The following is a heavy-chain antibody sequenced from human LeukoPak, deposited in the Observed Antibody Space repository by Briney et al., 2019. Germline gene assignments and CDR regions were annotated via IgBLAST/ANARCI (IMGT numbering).Heavy chain of an antibody. D-gene: IGHD3-9*01. CDR2: ISSSGSTT. Sequence: GGSLRLSCAASGFTFSSYEMNWVRQAPGKGLEWVSYISSSGSTTYYADSVKGRFTISRDNSKNTLYLQMNSLRAEDTAVYYCASHPRLGILTGYYFVIWGQGTLVTVSS. CDR1: GFTFSSYE. V-gene: IGHV3-48*03. J-gene: IGHJ4*02. CDR3: ASHPRLGILTGYYFVI.